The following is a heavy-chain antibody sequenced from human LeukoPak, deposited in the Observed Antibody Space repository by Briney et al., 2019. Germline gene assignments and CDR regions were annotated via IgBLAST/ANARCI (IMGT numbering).Heavy chain of an antibody. CDR1: GGSISSYY. J-gene: IGHJ5*02. CDR2: IYYSGST. D-gene: IGHD6-13*01. Sequence: SETLSLTCTVSGGSISSYYWSWIRQPPGKGLEWIGYIYYSGSTNYNPSLKSRVTISVDTSKNQFSLKLSSVTAADTAVYYCARAVQTTKTGYSSSWTKEGPLNWFDPWGQGTLVTVSS. V-gene: IGHV4-59*12. CDR3: ARAVQTTKTGYSSSWTKEGPLNWFDP.